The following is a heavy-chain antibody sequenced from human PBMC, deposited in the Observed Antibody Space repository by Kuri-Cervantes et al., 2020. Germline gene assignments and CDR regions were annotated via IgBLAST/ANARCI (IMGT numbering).Heavy chain of an antibody. J-gene: IGHJ5*02. Sequence: ASVKVSCKASGYSFSSNDINWVRQATGQGLEWMGWMNPKSGNRVYAQKFQGRLSMTRNTSISTAYMELSSLTSEDTAVYFCARGAVLDFWSGHYVNWFDPWGQGTLVTVSS. CDR2: MNPKSGNR. D-gene: IGHD3-3*01. CDR3: ARGAVLDFWSGHYVNWFDP. CDR1: GYSFSSND. V-gene: IGHV1-8*02.